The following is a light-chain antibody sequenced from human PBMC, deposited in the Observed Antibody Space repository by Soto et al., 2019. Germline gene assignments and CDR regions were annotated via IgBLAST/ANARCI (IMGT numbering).Light chain of an antibody. V-gene: IGKV1-5*03. Sequence: DIQMTQSPSTLSASVGDRVTITCRASQTIYSWLAWYQQKPGKAPKVLIYKASTLESGVPSRFSGSGSGTEFTLTISSLQPDDFASYYCQHYSFLWTFGQGTKVEI. J-gene: IGKJ1*01. CDR2: KAS. CDR1: QTIYSW. CDR3: QHYSFLWT.